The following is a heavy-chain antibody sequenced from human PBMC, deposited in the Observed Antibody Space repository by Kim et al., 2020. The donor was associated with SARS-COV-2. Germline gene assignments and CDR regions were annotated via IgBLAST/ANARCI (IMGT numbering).Heavy chain of an antibody. V-gene: IGHV4-31*03. D-gene: IGHD6-6*01. CDR2: IYYSGST. Sequence: SETLSLTCTVSGGSISSGGYYWSWIRQHPGKGLEWIGYIYYSGSTYYNPSLKSRVTISVDTSKNQFSLKLSSVTAADTAVYYCARDVSDGLWSIAARPNWYFDLWGRGTLVTVSS. CDR3: ARDVSDGLWSIAARPNWYFDL. CDR1: GGSISSGGYY. J-gene: IGHJ2*01.